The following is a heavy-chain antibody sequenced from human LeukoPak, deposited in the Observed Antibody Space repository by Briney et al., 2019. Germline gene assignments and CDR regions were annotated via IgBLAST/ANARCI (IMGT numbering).Heavy chain of an antibody. J-gene: IGHJ5*02. CDR3: ASIWNDARFDP. CDR1: GFTFSSYS. Sequence: GGSLRLSCAASGFTFSSYSMNWVRQAPGKGLEWVSSISSSSSYIYYADSVKGRFTISRDNAKNSLYLQMNSLRAEDTAVYYYASIWNDARFDPWGQGTLVTVSS. D-gene: IGHD1-1*01. CDR2: ISSSSSYI. V-gene: IGHV3-21*01.